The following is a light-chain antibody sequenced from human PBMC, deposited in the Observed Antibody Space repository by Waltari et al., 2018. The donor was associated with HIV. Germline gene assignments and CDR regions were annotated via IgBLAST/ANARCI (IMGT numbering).Light chain of an antibody. CDR2: LEGSGSY. Sequence: QPVLTQSSSASASLGSSVKLTCTLSSGHSSYIIAWHQQQPGKAPRYLMKLEGSGSYNKGSGVPDRFSGSSSGADRYLTISNLQSDDEADYYCETQEVFGGGTKLTVL. CDR3: ETQEV. J-gene: IGLJ3*02. V-gene: IGLV4-60*03. CDR1: SGHSSYI.